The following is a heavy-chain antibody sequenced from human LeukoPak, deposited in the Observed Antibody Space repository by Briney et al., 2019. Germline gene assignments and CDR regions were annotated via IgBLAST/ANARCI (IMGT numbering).Heavy chain of an antibody. CDR3: ARDHSXWYVDY. J-gene: IGHJ4*02. CDR1: GFTLSRNG. CDR2: IWYDGSKK. Sequence: PGGSLRLSCAASGFTLSRNGMHWVRQAPGKGLEWVGDIWYDGSKKYYADSVKGRFTISRDISKNTVYLQMDSLRAEDTAVYYCARDHSXWYVDYWGQGTLVTVSS. V-gene: IGHV3-33*01. D-gene: IGHD6-19*01.